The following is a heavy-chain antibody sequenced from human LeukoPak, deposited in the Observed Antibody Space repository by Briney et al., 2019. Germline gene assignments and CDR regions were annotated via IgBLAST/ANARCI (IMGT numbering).Heavy chain of an antibody. CDR2: INHSGST. J-gene: IGHJ2*01. CDR1: SGTFCGYY. V-gene: IGHV4-34*01. D-gene: IGHD4-11*01. Sequence: SETLSLTCAVYSGTFCGYYWSWNRQPPGNGLEWIGKINHSGSTNYNPSLKSRVTISVDTSKNQFSLKLSSVTAADTAVYYCAREEDYSNSGYWYFDLWGRGTLVTVSS. CDR3: AREEDYSNSGYWYFDL.